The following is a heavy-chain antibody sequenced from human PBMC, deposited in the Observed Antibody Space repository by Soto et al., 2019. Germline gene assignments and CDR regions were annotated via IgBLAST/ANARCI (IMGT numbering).Heavy chain of an antibody. CDR2: IWYDGSNK. CDR3: ARDLYSYSYGSGFDY. J-gene: IGHJ4*02. D-gene: IGHD5-18*01. CDR1: GFTFSSYG. Sequence: QVQLVESGGGVVQPGRSLRLSCAASGFTFSSYGMHWVRQAPGKGLEWVAVIWYDGSNKYYADSVTGRFTISRDNSKNTLYLQMNSLRAEDTAVYYCARDLYSYSYGSGFDYWGQGTLVTVSS. V-gene: IGHV3-33*01.